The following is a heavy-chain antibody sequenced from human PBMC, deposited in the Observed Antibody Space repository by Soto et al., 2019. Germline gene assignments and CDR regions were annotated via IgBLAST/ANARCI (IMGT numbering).Heavy chain of an antibody. D-gene: IGHD3-10*01. CDR3: ARGGGGVGEASFDS. V-gene: IGHV1-3*01. CDR1: GYTFTSYT. J-gene: IGHJ4*02. CDR2: INAGNGRE. Sequence: QVQLEQSGAEVKKPGASVKVSCKTSGYTFTSYTLHWVRQAPGQGLEWMGWINAGNGREKYSQRFQDRYSLSTEKSAATAYREWGSLRSEDTAMYYCARGGGGVGEASFDSWGQGTLVTVSS.